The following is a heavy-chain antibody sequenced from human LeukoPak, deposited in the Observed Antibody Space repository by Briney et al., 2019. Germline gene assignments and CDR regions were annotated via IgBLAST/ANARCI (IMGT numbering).Heavy chain of an antibody. Sequence: GRCLRLSCAPSIFAFSGDGIHSGPHAPGKGVRWGSGTPKHGATIRYQVSVEGRYTISRENSKNTVYLQMNSLRAEDTAVYYCAKVGLPDALINWIDSWGQGTLVTVSS. J-gene: IGHJ5*01. CDR2: TPKHGATI. CDR3: AKVGLPDALINWIDS. CDR1: IFAFSGDG. D-gene: IGHD2-2*01. V-gene: IGHV3-30*18.